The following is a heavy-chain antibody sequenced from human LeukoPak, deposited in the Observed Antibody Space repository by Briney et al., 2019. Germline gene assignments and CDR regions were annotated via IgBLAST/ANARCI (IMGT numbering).Heavy chain of an antibody. J-gene: IGHJ4*02. Sequence: PGGSLRLSCAASGFTVSSNYMSWVRQAPGKGLEWVSVIYSGGSTNYADSVKGRFTISRDNSKNTLYLQMNSLRAEDTAVYYCARDVLYYYDSSGYSQWGQGTLVTVSS. CDR3: ARDVLYYYDSSGYSQ. CDR1: GFTVSSNY. V-gene: IGHV3-66*01. CDR2: IYSGGST. D-gene: IGHD3-22*01.